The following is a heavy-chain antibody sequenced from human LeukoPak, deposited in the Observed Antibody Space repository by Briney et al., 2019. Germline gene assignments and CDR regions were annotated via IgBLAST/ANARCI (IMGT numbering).Heavy chain of an antibody. CDR1: GFTFSSYA. Sequence: GGSLRLSCAASGFTFSSYAMSWVRQAPGKGLEWVSSISSSSSYTYYADSVKGRFTISRDNAKNSLYLQMNSLRAEDTAVYYCARALSWSSSSVDYWGQGTLVTVSS. D-gene: IGHD6-6*01. CDR2: ISSSSSYT. V-gene: IGHV3-21*01. J-gene: IGHJ4*02. CDR3: ARALSWSSSSVDY.